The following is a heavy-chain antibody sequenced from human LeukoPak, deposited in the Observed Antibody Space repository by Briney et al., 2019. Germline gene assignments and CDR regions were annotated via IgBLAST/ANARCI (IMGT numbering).Heavy chain of an antibody. CDR2: INPSGGST. J-gene: IGHJ4*02. CDR3: ARGDCSGGSCPTSWAACFDY. V-gene: IGHV1-46*01. D-gene: IGHD2-15*01. Sequence: ASVKVSCKASGYTFTSYYMHWVRQAPGQGLEWMGIINPSGGSTSYAQKFQGRVTMTRDTSTSTVYMELSSLRSEDTAVCYCARGDCSGGSCPTSWAACFDYWGQGTLVTVSS. CDR1: GYTFTSYY.